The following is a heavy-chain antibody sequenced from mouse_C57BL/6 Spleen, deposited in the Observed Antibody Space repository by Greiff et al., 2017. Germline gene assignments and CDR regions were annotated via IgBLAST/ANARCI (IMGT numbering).Heavy chain of an antibody. CDR2: IDPEDGDT. Sequence: VQLKESGAELVRPGASVKLSCTASGFNIKDYYMHWVKQRPEQGLEWIGRIDPEDGDTEYAPKFQGKATMTADTSSNTAYLQLSSLTSEDTADYYCTRIITTVVEYFDVWGTGTTVTVSS. CDR1: GFNIKDYY. CDR3: TRIITTVVEYFDV. V-gene: IGHV14-1*01. D-gene: IGHD1-1*01. J-gene: IGHJ1*03.